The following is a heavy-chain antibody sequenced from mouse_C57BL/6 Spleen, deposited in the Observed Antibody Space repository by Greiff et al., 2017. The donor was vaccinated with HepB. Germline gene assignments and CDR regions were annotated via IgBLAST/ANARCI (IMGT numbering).Heavy chain of an antibody. CDR2: INPSTGGT. V-gene: IGHV1-42*01. CDR3: ARYGHITTVVEGFDY. J-gene: IGHJ2*01. Sequence: EVQLQQSGPELVKPGASVKISCKASGYSFTGYYMNWVKQSPEKSLEWIGEINPSTGGTTYNQKFKAKATLTVDKSSSTAYMQLKSLTSEDSAVYYCARYGHITTVVEGFDYWGQGTTLTVSS. D-gene: IGHD1-1*01. CDR1: GYSFTGYY.